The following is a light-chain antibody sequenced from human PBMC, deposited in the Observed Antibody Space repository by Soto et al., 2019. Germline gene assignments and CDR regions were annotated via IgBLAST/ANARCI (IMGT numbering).Light chain of an antibody. V-gene: IGLV2-8*01. CDR2: EVS. CDR1: SSDVGDFNY. J-gene: IGLJ3*02. CDR3: SSYAGSNILM. Sequence: QFALTQPPSAFGSPGQSVTISCTGTSSDVGDFNYVSWYQQHPGKAPKLMIYEVSKRPSGVPDRFSGSKSDNTASLTVSGLQAEDEADYCCSSYAGSNILMFGGGTKLTVL.